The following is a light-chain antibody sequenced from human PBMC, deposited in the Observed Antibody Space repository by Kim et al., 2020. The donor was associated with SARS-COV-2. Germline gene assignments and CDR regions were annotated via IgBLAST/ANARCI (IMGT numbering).Light chain of an antibody. CDR2: GAS. V-gene: IGKV3D-15*01. CDR3: QQYNKWMYT. J-gene: IGKJ2*01. CDR1: QSVSSN. Sequence: SVSPGERATRSCRASQSVSSNLAWYQKKPGQAPRLVMYGASTRAAGVPARFSGSVSGAEFTLTISNLQPEDCAVYYCQQYNKWMYTFGQGTKLEI.